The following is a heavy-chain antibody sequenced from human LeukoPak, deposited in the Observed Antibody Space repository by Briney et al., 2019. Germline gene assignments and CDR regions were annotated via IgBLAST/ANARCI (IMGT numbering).Heavy chain of an antibody. Sequence: SETLSLTCTVSGGSISSGSYYWSWIRQPAGKGLEWIERIYTSGSTNYNPSLKSRVTISVDTSKNQFSLKLSSVTAADTAVYYCARFSSYYDSSGYSRYYFDYWGQGTLVTVSS. CDR1: GGSISSGSYY. D-gene: IGHD3-22*01. J-gene: IGHJ4*02. CDR2: IYTSGST. CDR3: ARFSSYYDSSGYSRYYFDY. V-gene: IGHV4-61*02.